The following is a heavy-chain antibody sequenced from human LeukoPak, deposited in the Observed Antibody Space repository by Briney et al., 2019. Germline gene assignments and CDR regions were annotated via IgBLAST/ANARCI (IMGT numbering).Heavy chain of an antibody. Sequence: SETLSLTCTVSGVSISSSSYYWGWHRQPPGKGLEWIVSIYCSGSNYYNPSLKSRVTISVDTSKNQFSLKLSSVTAADTAVYYCAGVPREVTHCYDSSGSETYYFDYWGQGTLVTVSS. J-gene: IGHJ4*02. D-gene: IGHD3-22*01. V-gene: IGHV4-39*07. CDR1: GVSISSSSYY. CDR3: AGVPREVTHCYDSSGSETYYFDY. CDR2: IYCSGSN.